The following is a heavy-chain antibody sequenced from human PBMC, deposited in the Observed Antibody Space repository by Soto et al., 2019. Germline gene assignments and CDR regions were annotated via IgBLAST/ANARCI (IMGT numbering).Heavy chain of an antibody. D-gene: IGHD3-3*01. CDR3: ARGSHFDFSSGYADSFDV. CDR2: VKHSGNI. Sequence: QVQVQQWGAGLLEPSETLSLTCAVYGGSFSGYYWGWFRQPPGKGLEWIGEVKHSGNINYNPSLKTRLTVSVDTSKNQFSLKLSSMTAADTAMYYCARGSHFDFSSGYADSFDVWGQGTMVTVSS. V-gene: IGHV4-34*01. J-gene: IGHJ3*01. CDR1: GGSFSGYY.